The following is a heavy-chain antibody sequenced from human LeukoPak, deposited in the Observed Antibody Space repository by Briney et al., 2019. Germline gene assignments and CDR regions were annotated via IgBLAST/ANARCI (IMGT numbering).Heavy chain of an antibody. CDR2: IYHSGST. Sequence: PSETLSLTCAVSGGSISSSNWWSWVRQPPGKGLEWIGEIYHSGSTNYNPSLKSRVTISVDKSKNQFSLKLSSVTAADTAVYYCATLLRRYRWEEDYWGQGTLVTVSS. V-gene: IGHV4-4*02. CDR1: GGSISSSNW. J-gene: IGHJ4*02. CDR3: ATLLRRYRWEEDY. D-gene: IGHD1-26*01.